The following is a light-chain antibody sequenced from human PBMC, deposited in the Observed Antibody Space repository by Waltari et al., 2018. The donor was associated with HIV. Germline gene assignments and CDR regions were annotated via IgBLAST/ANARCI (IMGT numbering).Light chain of an antibody. Sequence: DIVMTQSQLSLPVTPGEPASISCRSSQSLLHSNGYNYLDWYLQKPGQSPQLLIYLGSNRASGVPDRFSGSGSGTDFTLTISRVEAEDVGVYYCMQALQSPLAFGRGTKVEIK. CDR1: QSLLHSNGYNY. CDR3: MQALQSPLA. CDR2: LGS. V-gene: IGKV2-28*01. J-gene: IGKJ4*01.